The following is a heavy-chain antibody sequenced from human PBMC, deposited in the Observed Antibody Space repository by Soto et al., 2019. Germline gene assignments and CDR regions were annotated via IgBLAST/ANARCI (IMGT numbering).Heavy chain of an antibody. V-gene: IGHV3-23*01. CDR2: LSGSGTST. CDR1: GFSFVNYA. D-gene: IGHD6-19*01. J-gene: IGHJ4*02. CDR3: AKATTNGGWFNPFDS. Sequence: GGSLRLSCAASGFSFVNYAMNWVRQAPGKGLEWVSGLSGSGTSTYYADSVKGRFTISRDNSRVTLFLQMNSLTPDDTAVYYCAKATTNGGWFNPFDSWGQGALVTVSS.